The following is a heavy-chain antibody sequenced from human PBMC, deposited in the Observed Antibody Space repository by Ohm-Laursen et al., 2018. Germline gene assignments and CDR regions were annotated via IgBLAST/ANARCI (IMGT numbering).Heavy chain of an antibody. CDR1: GFTFSSYA. CDR2: ISGSGGST. J-gene: IGHJ6*02. Sequence: SLRLSCAASGFTFSSYAMCWVRQAPGKGLEWVSAISGSGGSTYYADSVKGRFTIFRDNSKNTLYLQMNSLRAEDTAVYYCAKDGMRQSYYGMDVWGQGTTVTVSS. D-gene: IGHD2-8*01. CDR3: AKDGMRQSYYGMDV. V-gene: IGHV3-23*01.